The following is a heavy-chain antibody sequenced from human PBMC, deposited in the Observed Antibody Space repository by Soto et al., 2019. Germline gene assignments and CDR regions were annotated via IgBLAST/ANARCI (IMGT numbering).Heavy chain of an antibody. CDR2: INPNSGNT. V-gene: IGHV1-46*01. CDR3: ARGVDTRMYYDFWSGYYTGPQSWFDP. CDR1: GYTFTGYY. Sequence: ASVKVSCKASGYTFTGYYMHWVRQAPGQGLEWMGIINPNSGNTNYAQKLQGRVTMTTDTSTSTAYMELRSLRSDDTAVYYCARGVDTRMYYDFWSGYYTGPQSWFDPWGQGTPVTVSS. J-gene: IGHJ5*02. D-gene: IGHD3-3*01.